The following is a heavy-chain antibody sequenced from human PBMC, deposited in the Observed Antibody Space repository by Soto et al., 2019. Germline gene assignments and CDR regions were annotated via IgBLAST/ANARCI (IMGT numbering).Heavy chain of an antibody. V-gene: IGHV3-30*18. D-gene: IGHD6-13*01. CDR2: ISYGGSNK. Sequence: GGSLRLSCAASGFTFSSYGMHWVRQAPGKGLEWVAVISYGGSNKYYADSVKGRFTISRDNSKNTLYLQMNSLRAEDTAVYYCAKDRGYSSSWYRYYYYYYGMDVWGQGTAVTVSS. CDR3: AKDRGYSSSWYRYYYYYYGMDV. J-gene: IGHJ6*02. CDR1: GFTFSSYG.